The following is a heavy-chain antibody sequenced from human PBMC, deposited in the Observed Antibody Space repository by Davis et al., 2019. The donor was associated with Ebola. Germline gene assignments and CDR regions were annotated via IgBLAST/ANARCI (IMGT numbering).Heavy chain of an antibody. CDR3: ARQGGAMTTVTTGWFDP. Sequence: GESLKISCKVSGYTFTNYWIGWVRQMPGKGLEWMGIIYPGDSDTRYSPSFQGQVTISADKSLSPAYLQWSSLKASDTAMYYWARQGGAMTTVTTGWFDPWGQGTLVTVSS. CDR2: IYPGDSDT. D-gene: IGHD4-17*01. V-gene: IGHV5-51*01. CDR1: GYTFTNYW. J-gene: IGHJ5*02.